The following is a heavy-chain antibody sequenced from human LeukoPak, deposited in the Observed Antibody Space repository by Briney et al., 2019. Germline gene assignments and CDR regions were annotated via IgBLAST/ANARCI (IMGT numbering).Heavy chain of an antibody. D-gene: IGHD3-22*01. CDR1: GFTVSSNY. Sequence: PGGSLRLSCAASGFTVSSNYMSWVRQAPGKGLEWVSVIYSGGSTYYADSVKGRFTISRDNSKNTLYLQMNSLRAEDTAVYYCARGNSDGSGYRVHYFDHWGQGTLVTVSS. V-gene: IGHV3-53*01. J-gene: IGHJ4*02. CDR3: ARGNSDGSGYRVHYFDH. CDR2: IYSGGST.